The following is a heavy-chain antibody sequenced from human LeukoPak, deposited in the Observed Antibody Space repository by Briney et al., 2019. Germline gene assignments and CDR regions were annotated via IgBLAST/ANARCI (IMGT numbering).Heavy chain of an antibody. CDR2: ISNFGDII. V-gene: IGHV3-48*03. Sequence: PGGSLRLSCAASGFTFSNYEMNWVRQAPGKGLEWISHISNFGDIIHYADSAEGRFTISRDNSKNTLYLQMNSLRAEDTAVYYCARGSPMLRGRPFDYWGQGTLVTVSS. CDR3: ARGSPMLRGRPFDY. J-gene: IGHJ4*02. D-gene: IGHD3-10*01. CDR1: GFTFSNYE.